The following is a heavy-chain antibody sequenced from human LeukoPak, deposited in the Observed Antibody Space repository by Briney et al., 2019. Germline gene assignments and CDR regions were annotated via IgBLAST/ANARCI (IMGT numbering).Heavy chain of an antibody. Sequence: PGGSLRLSCVGSGFTFSNYSFNWVRQAPGKGLEWMGSIYSTGNTHYNPSLESRLIISVDTSKNSFSLKLSSVTAADTAVYFCARDLWSTAAGIFDFWGQGALVTVSS. D-gene: IGHD6-25*01. J-gene: IGHJ4*02. CDR3: ARDLWSTAAGIFDF. CDR1: GFTFSNYS. V-gene: IGHV4-39*07. CDR2: IYSTGNT.